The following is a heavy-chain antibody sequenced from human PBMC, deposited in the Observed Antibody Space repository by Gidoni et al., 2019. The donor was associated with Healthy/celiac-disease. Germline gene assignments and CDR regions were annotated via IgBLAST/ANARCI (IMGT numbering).Heavy chain of an antibody. D-gene: IGHD2-2*01. V-gene: IGHV1-69*06. CDR2: IIPIFGTA. CDR1: GGTFSSYA. J-gene: IGHJ6*03. Sequence: QVQLVQSGAEVKKPGSSVKVSCKASGGTFSSYAISWVRQAPGQGLEWMGGIIPIFGTANYAQKFQGRVTITADKSTSTAYMELSSLRSEDTAVYYCARIPASCSSTSCSPTTLYYYYMDVWGKGTTVTVSS. CDR3: ARIPASCSSTSCSPTTLYYYYMDV.